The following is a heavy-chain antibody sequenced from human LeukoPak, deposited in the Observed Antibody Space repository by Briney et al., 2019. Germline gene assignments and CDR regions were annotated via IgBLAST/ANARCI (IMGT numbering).Heavy chain of an antibody. J-gene: IGHJ6*02. CDR2: ISYDGSNK. V-gene: IGHV3-30*18. D-gene: IGHD3-10*01. Sequence: GGSLRLSCAVSGFTFSSHGMHWVRQAPGKGPGGVAVISYDGSNKYYADSVKGRFTISRDNSKNTLYLQMDSLRAEDTAVYYCAKTFHYYGSGYGPGSYGMDVWGQGTTVTVSS. CDR1: GFTFSSHG. CDR3: AKTFHYYGSGYGPGSYGMDV.